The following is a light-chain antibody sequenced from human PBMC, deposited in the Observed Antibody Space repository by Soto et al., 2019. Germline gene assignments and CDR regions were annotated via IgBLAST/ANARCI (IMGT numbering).Light chain of an antibody. CDR1: SSDIGGYNY. V-gene: IGLV2-14*03. J-gene: IGLJ3*02. CDR2: DVS. CDR3: SSYTDTSAHGV. Sequence: QSALTQPASVSGSPGQSITISCAGTSSDIGGYNYVSWYQQHPGKAPKLMTYDVSNRPSGVSDRFSGSKSGNTASLTISGLQAEDEAIYYCSSYTDTSAHGVFGGGTKLTVL.